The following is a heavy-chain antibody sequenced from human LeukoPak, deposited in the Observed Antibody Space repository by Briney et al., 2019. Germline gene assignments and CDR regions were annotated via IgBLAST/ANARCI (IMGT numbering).Heavy chain of an antibody. D-gene: IGHD6-19*01. CDR1: GFTFSNYA. CDR2: IRDSGGNT. V-gene: IGHV3-23*01. Sequence: GGSLRLSCEASGFTFSNYAMNWVRQAPGKGLEWVSGIRDSGGNTYYADSVKGRFTISRANSKNTLYLQINSLRAEDTAVYYCAKGSFGWYYYFDRWGQGTLVTVSS. J-gene: IGHJ4*02. CDR3: AKGSFGWYYYFDR.